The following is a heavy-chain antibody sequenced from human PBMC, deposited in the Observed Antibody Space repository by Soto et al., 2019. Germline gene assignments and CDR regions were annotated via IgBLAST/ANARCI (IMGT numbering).Heavy chain of an antibody. D-gene: IGHD3-10*01. Sequence: EVQLLESGGGLVQPGGSLRLSCAASGFTFSNYAMSWVRQTPGKGLEWVSTISTSGDSTYYADSVKGRFTISRDNSRNTLNLQMSSLRAEDTAVYYCALQPPGRIRGIIDYWGRGTLVTVSS. CDR3: ALQPPGRIRGIIDY. CDR1: GFTFSNYA. V-gene: IGHV3-23*01. CDR2: ISTSGDST. J-gene: IGHJ4*02.